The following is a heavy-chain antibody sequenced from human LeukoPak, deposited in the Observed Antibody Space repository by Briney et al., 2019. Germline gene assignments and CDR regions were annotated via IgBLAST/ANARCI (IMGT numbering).Heavy chain of an antibody. V-gene: IGHV4-30-2*01. CDR1: GGSISSGGYY. J-gene: IGHJ4*02. Sequence: SQTLSLTCTVSGGSISSGGYYWSWIRQPPGKGLEWIGYIYHSGSTYYNPSLKSRVTISVDRSKNQFSLKLSSVTAADTAVYYCARTTLDSSQVYWGQGTLVTVSS. D-gene: IGHD6-13*01. CDR2: IYHSGST. CDR3: ARTTLDSSQVY.